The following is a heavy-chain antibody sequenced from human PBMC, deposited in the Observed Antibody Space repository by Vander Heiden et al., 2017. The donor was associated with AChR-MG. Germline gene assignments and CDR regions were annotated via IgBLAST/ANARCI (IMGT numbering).Heavy chain of an antibody. J-gene: IGHJ3*02. D-gene: IGHD3-10*01. CDR3: ARRSGARPFDM. Sequence: EVQLVQSGAEVKKSGESLKISCKGSGYSYTSYWIGWVRQMSGNGPEWMGFIYPGDSDTKYSPSFEGQVTISVDKSINTAYLQWSSLKASDTAMYYCARRSGARPFDMWGQGTIVTVSS. CDR1: GYSYTSYW. CDR2: IYPGDSDT. V-gene: IGHV5-51*01.